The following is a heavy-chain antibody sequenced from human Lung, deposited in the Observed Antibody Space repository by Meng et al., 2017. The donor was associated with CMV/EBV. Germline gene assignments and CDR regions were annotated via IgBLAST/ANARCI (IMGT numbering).Heavy chain of an antibody. CDR2: IWYDGSDK. V-gene: IGHV3-33*06. CDR3: AKGDYYGSGRSIDY. CDR1: GGSMNNYF. D-gene: IGHD3-10*01. J-gene: IGHJ4*02. Sequence: LSLXCTVSGGSMNNYFWSWIRQPPGKGLEWVAVIWYDGSDKYYADSVKGRFTISRDNSKNTLYLQMNSLRAEDTAVYYCAKGDYYGSGRSIDYWGQGTLVSVSS.